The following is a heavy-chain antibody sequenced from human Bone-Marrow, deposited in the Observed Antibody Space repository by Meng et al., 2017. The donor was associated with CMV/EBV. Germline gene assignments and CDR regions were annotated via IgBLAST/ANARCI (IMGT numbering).Heavy chain of an antibody. J-gene: IGHJ6*02. CDR2: IYYSWST. D-gene: IGHD2-2*01. CDR3: ARDSRVLGKDV. Sequence: SETLSLTCTVSGGSTSSYYWSWIRQPPGKGLEWIGYIYYSWSTNYNPSLKSRVTISVDTSKHQFSLNLSLVTAADTDVYYCARDSRVLGKDVCGQGTTVNVSS. V-gene: IGHV4-59*01. CDR1: GGSTSSYY.